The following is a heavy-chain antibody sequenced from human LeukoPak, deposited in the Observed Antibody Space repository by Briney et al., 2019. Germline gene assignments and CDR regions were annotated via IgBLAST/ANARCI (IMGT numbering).Heavy chain of an antibody. D-gene: IGHD3-22*01. CDR3: ARGDSSGYCSRWFDP. Sequence: SETLSLTCAVSGGSISSGGYSWSWIRQPPGKGLEWIGYIYYSGSTYYNPSLKSRVTISVDTSKNQFSLKLSSVTAADTAVYYCARGDSSGYCSRWFDPWGQGTLVTVSS. CDR1: GGSISSGGYS. CDR2: IYYSGST. V-gene: IGHV4-30-4*07. J-gene: IGHJ5*02.